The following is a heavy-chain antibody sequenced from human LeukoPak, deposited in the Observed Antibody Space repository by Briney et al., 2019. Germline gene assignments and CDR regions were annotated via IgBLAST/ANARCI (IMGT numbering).Heavy chain of an antibody. Sequence: SETLSLTCTVSGGSISSSSYYWGWIRQPPGKGLEWIGSIYYSGSNYYNPSLKSRVTIFVDTSKNQFSLKLSSVTAADTAVYYCARGLGSGYSFDYWGQGTLVTVSS. CDR1: GGSISSSSYY. CDR2: IYYSGSN. CDR3: ARGLGSGYSFDY. J-gene: IGHJ4*02. V-gene: IGHV4-39*01. D-gene: IGHD3-22*01.